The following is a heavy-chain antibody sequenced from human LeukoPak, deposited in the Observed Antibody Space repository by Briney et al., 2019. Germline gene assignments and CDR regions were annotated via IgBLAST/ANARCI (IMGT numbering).Heavy chain of an antibody. Sequence: ASVKVSCKASGYTFTSYAMHWVRQAPGQRLEWMGWINAGNGNTKYSQKFQGRVTITRDTSASTAYMELSSLRSEDTAVYYCAGGEQLVHVGYYYYGVDVWGQGTTVTVSS. V-gene: IGHV1-3*01. CDR2: INAGNGNT. CDR3: AGGEQLVHVGYYYYGVDV. J-gene: IGHJ6*02. CDR1: GYTFTSYA. D-gene: IGHD6-6*01.